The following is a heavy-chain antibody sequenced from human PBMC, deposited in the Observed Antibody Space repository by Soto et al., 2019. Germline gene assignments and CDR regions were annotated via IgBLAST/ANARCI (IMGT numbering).Heavy chain of an antibody. J-gene: IGHJ3*02. CDR3: AREVRVRGFAFDI. CDR1: GFTFSTYN. V-gene: IGHV3-48*02. CDR2: ISSSSSTI. Sequence: GGSLRLSCAASGFTFSTYNMNWVRQSPGKGLEWVSFISSSSSTIYYADSVKGRFTVSRDNAKNSLYLQMSSLRDDDTAVYYCAREVRVRGFAFDIWGQGTMVTVSS. D-gene: IGHD3-3*01.